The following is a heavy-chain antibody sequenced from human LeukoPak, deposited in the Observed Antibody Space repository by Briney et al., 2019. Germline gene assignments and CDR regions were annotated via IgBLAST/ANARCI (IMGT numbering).Heavy chain of an antibody. CDR2: IYTSGST. CDR3: AKDRHITIFGVVTNPPAAGL. Sequence: SETLSLTCTVSGGSISSGSYYWSWIRQPAGKGLEWIGRIYTSGSTNYNPSLKSRVTISVDTSKNQFSLKLSSVTAADTAVYYCAKDRHITIFGVVTNPPAAGLWGRGTLVTVSS. V-gene: IGHV4-61*02. CDR1: GGSISSGSYY. D-gene: IGHD3-3*01. J-gene: IGHJ2*01.